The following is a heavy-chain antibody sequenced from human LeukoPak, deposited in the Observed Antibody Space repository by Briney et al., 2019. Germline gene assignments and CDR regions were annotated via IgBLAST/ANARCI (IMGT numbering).Heavy chain of an antibody. V-gene: IGHV3-7*01. J-gene: IGHJ4*02. CDR2: IKQDGSEK. CDR3: EREGPFDF. CDR1: GFTFRNYW. Sequence: GRSLRLSCAASGFTFRNYWMSWVRQASGKGLEWVANIKQDGSEKYYVDSVKGRFTISRDNAKNSLYLQMNSLRTDDTAVYFCEREGPFDFWGQGTLVTVSS.